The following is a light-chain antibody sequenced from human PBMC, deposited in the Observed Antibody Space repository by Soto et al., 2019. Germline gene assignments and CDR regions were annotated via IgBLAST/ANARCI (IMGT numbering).Light chain of an antibody. CDR1: SSDVGGYYY. CDR3: CSYSSSSTFYV. Sequence: QSALTQPASVSGSPGQSITTSCTGTSSDVGGYYYVSWYQHHPGKAPKLIIYQVTSRPSGVSNRFSASKSGNTASLTISALQAEDEALYYCCSYSSSSTFYVFGTGTKVTVL. CDR2: QVT. V-gene: IGLV2-14*01. J-gene: IGLJ1*01.